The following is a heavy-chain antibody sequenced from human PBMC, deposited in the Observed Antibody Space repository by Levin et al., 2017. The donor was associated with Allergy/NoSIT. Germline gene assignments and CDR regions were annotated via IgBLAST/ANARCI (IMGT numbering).Heavy chain of an antibody. D-gene: IGHD3-22*01. J-gene: IGHJ4*02. CDR3: ARSGSPDY. CDR1: GFTFSDYS. V-gene: IGHV3-21*01. Sequence: GESLKISCAASGFTFSDYSMNWVRQAPGKGLEWVSSISPNSNYIYYADSLKGRFTISRDNAKSSVFLQMNSLSAEDTALYYCARSGSPDYWGQGTLVTVSS. CDR2: ISPNSNYI.